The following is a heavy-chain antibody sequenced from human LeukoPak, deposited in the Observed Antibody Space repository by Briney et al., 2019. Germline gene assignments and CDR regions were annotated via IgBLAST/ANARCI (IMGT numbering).Heavy chain of an antibody. CDR1: GFPFSSYW. V-gene: IGHV3-7*01. CDR2: IKQDGSKK. CDR3: AKYGPQDSGSSHFDY. D-gene: IGHD1-26*01. J-gene: IGHJ4*02. Sequence: GVSLRLSCVASGFPFSSYWMTWVRQAPGKGLEWVANIKQDGSKKSYVDSVKGRFTISRDNAKNSLYLQMNSLRAEDTAIYYCAKYGPQDSGSSHFDYWGQGALVTVSS.